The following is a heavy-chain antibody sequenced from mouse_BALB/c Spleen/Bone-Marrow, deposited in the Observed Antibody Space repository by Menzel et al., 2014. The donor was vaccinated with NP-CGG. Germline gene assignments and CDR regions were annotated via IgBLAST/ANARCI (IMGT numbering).Heavy chain of an antibody. D-gene: IGHD1-1*01. CDR2: IYPGDGDT. Sequence: QVQLQQSGAELVRPGSSVKISCKASGFTFSNYWVNWMKQRPGQGLEWIGQIYPGDGDTNYTGKFTGKATLTADKSSSAAYMQLSSLTSEDSAVYFCASRGDYSYAMDYWGQGTSVTVSS. V-gene: IGHV1-80*01. J-gene: IGHJ4*01. CDR3: ASRGDYSYAMDY. CDR1: GFTFSNYW.